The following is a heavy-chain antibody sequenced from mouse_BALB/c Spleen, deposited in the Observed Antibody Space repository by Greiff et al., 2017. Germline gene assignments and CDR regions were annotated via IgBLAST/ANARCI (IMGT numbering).Heavy chain of an antibody. D-gene: IGHD2-2*01. CDR1: GYAFSSYW. CDR3: ARSGYPYAMDY. CDR2: IYPGDGDT. Sequence: QVQLKESGAELVRPGSSVKIPCKASGYAFSSYWMNWVKQRPGQGLEWIGQIYPGDGDTNYNGKFKGKATLTADKSSSTAYMQLSSLTSEDSAVYFCARSGYPYAMDYWGQGTSVTVSS. V-gene: IGHV1-80*01. J-gene: IGHJ4*01.